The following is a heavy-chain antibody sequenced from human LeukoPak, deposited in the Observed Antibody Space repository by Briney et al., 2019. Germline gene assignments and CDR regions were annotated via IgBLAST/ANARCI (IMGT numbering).Heavy chain of an antibody. D-gene: IGHD3-22*01. Sequence: MASETLSLTCAVYGGSFSGYYWSWIRQPPGKGLEWIGEINHSGSTNYNPSLKSRVTISVDTSKNQFSLKLSSVTAADTAVYFCARGAFNYYDSIGYSNDAFDIWGQGTMVTVSS. V-gene: IGHV4-34*01. CDR3: ARGAFNYYDSIGYSNDAFDI. CDR1: GGSFSGYY. CDR2: INHSGST. J-gene: IGHJ3*02.